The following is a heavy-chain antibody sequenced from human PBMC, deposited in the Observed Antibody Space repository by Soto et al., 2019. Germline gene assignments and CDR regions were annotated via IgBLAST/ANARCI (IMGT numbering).Heavy chain of an antibody. Sequence: SETLSLTCTVSGGSISSYYWSWIRQPPGKGLEWIGYIYYSGSTNYNPSLKGRVTISVDTSKNQFSLKLSSVTAADTAVYYCARVGGTLNYYYYYGMDVWGQGTTVTVSS. CDR1: GGSISSYY. CDR2: IYYSGST. CDR3: ARVGGTLNYYYYYGMDV. D-gene: IGHD1-7*01. J-gene: IGHJ6*02. V-gene: IGHV4-59*01.